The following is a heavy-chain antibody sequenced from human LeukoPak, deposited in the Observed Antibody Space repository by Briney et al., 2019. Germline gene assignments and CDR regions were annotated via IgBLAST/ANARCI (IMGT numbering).Heavy chain of an antibody. J-gene: IGHJ4*02. CDR2: FDPEDGET. V-gene: IGHV1-24*01. CDR1: GYTLTELS. CDR3: ATNNRILTGYYTPLDY. D-gene: IGHD3-9*01. Sequence: ASVKVSCKVSGYTLTELSMHWVRQAPGKGLEWMGGFDPEDGETIYAQKFQGRVTMTEDTSTDTAYMELSSLRSEDTAVYYCATNNRILTGYYTPLDYWGQGTLVTVSS.